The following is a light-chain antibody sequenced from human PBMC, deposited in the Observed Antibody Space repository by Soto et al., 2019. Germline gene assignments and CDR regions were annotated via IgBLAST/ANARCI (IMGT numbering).Light chain of an antibody. CDR2: DVV. Sequence: QSVLTQPASVSGSPGQSITISCTGTSSDVGAYNFVSWYQHHPDKAPKVVIYDVVNRPSGVSYRFSASKSGNTASLTISGLQAEDEADYYCMSFTSSNTYVFGTGTKVTVL. V-gene: IGLV2-14*03. J-gene: IGLJ1*01. CDR1: SSDVGAYNF. CDR3: MSFTSSNTYV.